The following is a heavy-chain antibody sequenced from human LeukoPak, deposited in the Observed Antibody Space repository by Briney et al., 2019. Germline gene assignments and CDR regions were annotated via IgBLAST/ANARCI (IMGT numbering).Heavy chain of an antibody. J-gene: IGHJ6*03. CDR3: ARGGRYMSASWYRSVYYYMDV. D-gene: IGHD6-13*01. CDR1: GFTFRTYN. V-gene: IGHV3-48*01. Sequence: GGSLRLSCAASGFTFRTYNMNWVRQAPGKGLEWVSYITSGGTTIYYADSVKGRFTISRDNAKNSLYLQMNSLRAEDTAVYYCARGGRYMSASWYRSVYYYMDVWGKGTTVTVSS. CDR2: ITSGGTTI.